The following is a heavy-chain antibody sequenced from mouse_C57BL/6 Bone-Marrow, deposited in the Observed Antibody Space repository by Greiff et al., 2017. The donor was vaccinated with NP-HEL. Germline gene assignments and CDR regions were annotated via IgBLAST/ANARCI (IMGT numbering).Heavy chain of an antibody. CDR1: GYTFTSYW. J-gene: IGHJ2*01. CDR3: ARGPYSSDYYGSSGEYYFDY. Sequence: QVQLQQPGAELVKPGASVKLSCKASGYTFTSYWMPWVKQRPGQGLEWIGMIHPNSGSTNYNEKFKSKATLTVDKSSSTAYMQLSSLTSEDSAVYYCARGPYSSDYYGSSGEYYFDYWGQGTTLTVSS. CDR2: IHPNSGST. V-gene: IGHV1-64*01. D-gene: IGHD1-1*01.